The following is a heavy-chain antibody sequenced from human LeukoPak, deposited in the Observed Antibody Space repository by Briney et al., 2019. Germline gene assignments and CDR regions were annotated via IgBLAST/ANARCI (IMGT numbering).Heavy chain of an antibody. CDR1: GFTFSSYS. D-gene: IGHD2-8*01. Sequence: GGSLRLSCAASGFTFSSYSMNWVRQAPGKGLEWVSSISRSSSYIYYADSVKGRFTISRDNAKNSLYLQMNSLRAEDTAVYYCARDANSMAPFDYWGQGTLVTVSS. J-gene: IGHJ4*02. CDR3: ARDANSMAPFDY. V-gene: IGHV3-21*01. CDR2: ISRSSSYI.